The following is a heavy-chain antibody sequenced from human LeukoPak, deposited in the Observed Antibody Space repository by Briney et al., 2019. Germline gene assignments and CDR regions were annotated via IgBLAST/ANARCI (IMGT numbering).Heavy chain of an antibody. CDR1: GGSISTYY. CDR2: IYYSGST. V-gene: IGHV4-59*01. Sequence: SETLSLTCTVSGGSISTYYWSWIRQPPGKGLGWIAYIYYSGSTNHNPSLKSRVSISVDASRNQFSLKLSSVTAADTAVYYCARRPGYYDSSGFLGAFDIWGQGTMVTVSS. D-gene: IGHD3-22*01. J-gene: IGHJ3*02. CDR3: ARRPGYYDSSGFLGAFDI.